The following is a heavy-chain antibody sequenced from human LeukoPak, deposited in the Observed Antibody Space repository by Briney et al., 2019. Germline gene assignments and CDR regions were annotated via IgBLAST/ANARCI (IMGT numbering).Heavy chain of an antibody. CDR2: IYHSGNT. CDR1: GYSITSGYY. V-gene: IGHV4-38-2*02. CDR3: ARAGYCSGVSCYSAVPGKY. Sequence: SETLSLTCTVSGYSITSGYYWAWIRQSPGNGLEWIGSIYHSGNTYYNPSLKSRVIILVDTSKNQFSLQLGSVTPTDTAVYYCARAGYCSGVSCYSAVPGKYWGQGALVTVSP. D-gene: IGHD2-15*01. J-gene: IGHJ4*02.